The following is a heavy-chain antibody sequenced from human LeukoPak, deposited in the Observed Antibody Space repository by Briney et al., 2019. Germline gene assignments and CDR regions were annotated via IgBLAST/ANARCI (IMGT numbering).Heavy chain of an antibody. Sequence: SETLSLTCTVSGGSISSSSYSWGWIRQPPGKGLEWIGSIYYSGSTYYNPSLKSRVTISVDTSKNQFSLKLSSVTAADTAVYYCVYSYGYKGAFDIWGQGTMVTVSS. CDR2: IYYSGST. CDR1: GGSISSSSYS. V-gene: IGHV4-39*01. D-gene: IGHD5-18*01. CDR3: VYSYGYKGAFDI. J-gene: IGHJ3*02.